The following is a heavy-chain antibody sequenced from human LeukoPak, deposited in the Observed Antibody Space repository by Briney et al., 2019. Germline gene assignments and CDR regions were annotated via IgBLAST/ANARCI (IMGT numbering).Heavy chain of an antibody. J-gene: IGHJ6*03. CDR3: ARGRWWFAGRPPHYMDV. D-gene: IGHD6-6*01. Sequence: SETLSLTCTVSGDSISSRSYYWDWIRQPPGGGLEWIGSIFYRGTTYYHPSLKSRVTISLDTSKNQFSLKLSSVTAADTAVYYCARGRWWFAGRPPHYMDVWGKGTTVTVSS. V-gene: IGHV4-39*07. CDR2: IFYRGTT. CDR1: GDSISSRSYY.